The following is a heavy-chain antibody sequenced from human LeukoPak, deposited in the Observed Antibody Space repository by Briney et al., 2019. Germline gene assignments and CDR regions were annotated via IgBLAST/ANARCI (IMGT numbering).Heavy chain of an antibody. V-gene: IGHV3-30*18. D-gene: IGHD6-19*01. Sequence: GRSLRLSCAASSFTFSSHDMHWVRQAPGKGLEWVAIISYDGGKKDYANSVKGRFTISRDNSKNTLYLQMNSLRTEDRAVYYCAKYSSGWVNDYWGQGTLVTVSS. CDR2: ISYDGGKK. CDR3: AKYSSGWVNDY. J-gene: IGHJ4*02. CDR1: SFTFSSHD.